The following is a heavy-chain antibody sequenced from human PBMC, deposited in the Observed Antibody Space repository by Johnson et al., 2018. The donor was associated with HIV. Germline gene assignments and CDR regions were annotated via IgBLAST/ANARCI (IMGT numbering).Heavy chain of an antibody. CDR3: ARPMGAFEECDAFDI. J-gene: IGHJ3*02. V-gene: IGHV3-30*03. CDR1: AFTFSSND. CDR2: ISYDGSDK. D-gene: IGHD3-10*01. Sequence: QVQLVESGGGLVQPGGSLRLSCGASAFTFSSNDMKWVRQAPGKGLEWAAVISYDGSDKYYADSVKGRFTISRDNSINTLYLQMNSLRAEDTAVYYCARPMGAFEECDAFDIWGQGTMVTVSS.